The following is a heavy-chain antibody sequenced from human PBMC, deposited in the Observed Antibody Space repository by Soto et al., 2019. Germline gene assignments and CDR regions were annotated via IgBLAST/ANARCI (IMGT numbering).Heavy chain of an antibody. V-gene: IGHV3-23*01. D-gene: IGHD3-10*01. Sequence: GGSLRLSCTVSGLTFSNYAMTWVRQAPGKGLEWVSAIDLSGAATYYADSVKGRFTISRDNSKNTVYLQMNSLRAEDTAVYYCPVWYGGHYSYYYYGMDVWGQGTTVTVSS. CDR3: PVWYGGHYSYYYYGMDV. CDR2: IDLSGAAT. J-gene: IGHJ6*02. CDR1: GLTFSNYA.